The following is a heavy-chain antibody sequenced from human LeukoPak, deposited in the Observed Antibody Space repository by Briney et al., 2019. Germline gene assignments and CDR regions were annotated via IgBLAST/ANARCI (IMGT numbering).Heavy chain of an antibody. CDR2: IYSGGST. J-gene: IGHJ1*01. CDR1: GFTVSSNY. D-gene: IGHD6-13*01. CDR3: AREVRKAAAGPTRYFQH. Sequence: QTGGSLRLSCAASGFTVSSNYRSWVRQAPGKGLEWVSVIYSGGSTYYADSVKGRFTISRDNSKNTLYLQMNSLRAEDTAVYYCAREVRKAAAGPTRYFQHWGQGTLVTVSS. V-gene: IGHV3-66*01.